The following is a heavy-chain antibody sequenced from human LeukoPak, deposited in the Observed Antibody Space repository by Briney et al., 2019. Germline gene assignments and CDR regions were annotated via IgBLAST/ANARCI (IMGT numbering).Heavy chain of an antibody. J-gene: IGHJ4*02. V-gene: IGHV3-23*01. CDR1: GFTFSSYA. D-gene: IGHD3-9*01. CDR3: AKNDENYDILTGYSWYFDY. CDR2: ISGSGGST. Sequence: GGSLRLSSAASGFTFSSYAMSWVRQAPGKGLEWVSAISGSGGSTYYADSVKGRFTISRDNSKNTLYLQMNSLRAEDTAVYYCAKNDENYDILTGYSWYFDYWGQGTLVTVSS.